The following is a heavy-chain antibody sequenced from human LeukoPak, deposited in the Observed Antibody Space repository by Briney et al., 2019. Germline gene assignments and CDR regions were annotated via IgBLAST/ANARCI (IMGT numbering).Heavy chain of an antibody. CDR3: AIDDKDSSSWYQRYYYYGMDV. V-gene: IGHV3-23*01. D-gene: IGHD6-13*01. Sequence: GGSLRLSCAASGFTFRSDAMNWVRQAPGKGLEWVSAISGSGGSTYYADSVKGRFTISRDNSKNTLYLQMNSLRAEDTAVYYCAIDDKDSSSWYQRYYYYGMDVWGQGTTVTVSS. J-gene: IGHJ6*02. CDR1: GFTFRSDA. CDR2: ISGSGGST.